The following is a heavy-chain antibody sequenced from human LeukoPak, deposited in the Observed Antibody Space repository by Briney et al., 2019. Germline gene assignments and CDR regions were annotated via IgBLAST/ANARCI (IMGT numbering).Heavy chain of an antibody. CDR1: GYTFTSYG. V-gene: IGHV1-18*01. Sequence: ASVKVSCKASGYTFTSYGISWVRQAPGQGLEWMGWISAYNGNTNYAQKLQGRVTMTTDTSTSTAYMELRSLRSEDTAVYFCARSGITASGTPTDYWGQGTLVTVSS. D-gene: IGHD6-13*01. CDR3: ARSGITASGTPTDY. CDR2: ISAYNGNT. J-gene: IGHJ4*02.